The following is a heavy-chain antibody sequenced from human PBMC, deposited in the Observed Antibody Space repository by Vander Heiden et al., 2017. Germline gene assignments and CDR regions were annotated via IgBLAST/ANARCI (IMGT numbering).Heavy chain of an antibody. V-gene: IGHV3-11*01. J-gene: IGHJ4*02. D-gene: IGHD6-13*01. Sequence: QVQLVESGGGLVKPGGSRRRSCTAPGFTSRDYYMSWIRQAPGKGLEWVSYISSSGSTIYYADSVKGRFTISRDNAKNSLYLQMNSLRAEDTAVYYCARVGKEQLVKGAVDYWGQGTLVTVSS. CDR2: ISSSGSTI. CDR1: GFTSRDYY. CDR3: ARVGKEQLVKGAVDY.